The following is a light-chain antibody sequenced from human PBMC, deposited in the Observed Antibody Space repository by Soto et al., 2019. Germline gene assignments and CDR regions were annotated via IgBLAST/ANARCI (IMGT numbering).Light chain of an antibody. CDR3: QQFNTYPLT. CDR2: ASY. CDR1: QSIGNY. Sequence: DIQMTQSPSSLSASVGDRVTITCRASQSIGNYLNWYHQKPGKAPKLLIYASYILQSGVPSRFSVSGSGADFTLTISSLQPEDFATYYCQQFNTYPLTFGGGTKV. V-gene: IGKV1-39*01. J-gene: IGKJ4*02.